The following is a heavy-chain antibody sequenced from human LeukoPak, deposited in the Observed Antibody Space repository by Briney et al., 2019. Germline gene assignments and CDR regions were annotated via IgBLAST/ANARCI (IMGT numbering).Heavy chain of an antibody. Sequence: SETLSLTCTVSGGSISSYYWSWIRQPPGKALGWIGYIYYSRSTNYNPSLESRVIISIDTSKNQFSLKLNSVTAADTAVYYGARGGGYYSDSSGGEFDYWGQGTLVTVSS. CDR1: GGSISSYY. V-gene: IGHV4-59*01. D-gene: IGHD3-22*01. CDR2: IYYSRST. J-gene: IGHJ4*02. CDR3: ARGGGYYSDSSGGEFDY.